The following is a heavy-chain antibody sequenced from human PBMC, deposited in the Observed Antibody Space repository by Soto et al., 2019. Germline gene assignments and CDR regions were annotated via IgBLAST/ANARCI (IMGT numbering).Heavy chain of an antibody. J-gene: IGHJ4*02. CDR3: ARVVVVGRRTKKFDY. CDR2: INHSGST. D-gene: IGHD2-15*01. Sequence: SETLSLTCAVYGGSFSGYYWSWIRQPPGKGLEWIGEINHSGSTNYNPSLKSRVTISVDTSKNQFSLKLSSVTAADTAVYYCARVVVVGRRTKKFDYWGQGTLVTVSS. CDR1: GGSFSGYY. V-gene: IGHV4-34*01.